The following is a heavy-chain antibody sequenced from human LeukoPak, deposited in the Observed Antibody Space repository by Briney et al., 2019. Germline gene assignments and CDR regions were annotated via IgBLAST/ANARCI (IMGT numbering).Heavy chain of an antibody. V-gene: IGHV3-66*04. CDR2: IYSGGST. Sequence: GGSLRLSCAASGFTVSSNYMSWVRQAPGKGLEWVSVIYSGGSTYYADSVKGRFTISRDNSKSTLYLQMNSLRAEDTAVYYCARQRWLQWGYYFDYWGQGTLVTVSS. CDR3: ARQRWLQWGYYFDY. J-gene: IGHJ4*02. D-gene: IGHD5-24*01. CDR1: GFTVSSNY.